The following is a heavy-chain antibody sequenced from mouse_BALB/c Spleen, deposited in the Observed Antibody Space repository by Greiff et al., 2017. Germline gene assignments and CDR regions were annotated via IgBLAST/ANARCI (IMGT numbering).Heavy chain of an antibody. CDR1: GFSLTGYG. D-gene: IGHD1-1*01. V-gene: IGHV2-6-7*01. Sequence: QVQLKESGPGLVAPSQSLSITCTVSGFSLTGYGVNWVRQPPGKGLEWLGMIWGDGSTDYNSALKSRLSISKDNSKSQVFLKMNSLQTDDTARYYCARDPPLGSSYWYCDVWGAGTTVTVSS. CDR3: ARDPPLGSSYWYCDV. CDR2: IWGDGST. J-gene: IGHJ1*01.